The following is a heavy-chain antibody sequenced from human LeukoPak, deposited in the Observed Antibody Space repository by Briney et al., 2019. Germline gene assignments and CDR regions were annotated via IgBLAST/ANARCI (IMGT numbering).Heavy chain of an antibody. Sequence: GASVKVSCKASGYTFSSYYIHWVRQAPGQGLEWMGTINPGRDSTSYAHKFQGRVIMTRDTSTSTVDMDLSSLRSDDTAVYYCARDVGSGTYMFDFWGQGTLVTVSS. CDR1: GYTFSSYY. CDR3: ARDVGSGTYMFDF. CDR2: INPGRDST. J-gene: IGHJ4*02. V-gene: IGHV1-46*01. D-gene: IGHD6-19*01.